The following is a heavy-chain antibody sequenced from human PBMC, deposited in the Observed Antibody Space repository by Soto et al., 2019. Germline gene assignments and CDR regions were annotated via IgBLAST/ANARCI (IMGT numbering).Heavy chain of an antibody. CDR2: LDPDNSET. V-gene: IGHV1-24*01. D-gene: IGHD3-22*01. CDR3: ATAIDDHDSSGFYFY. J-gene: IGHJ4*02. CDR1: GYSLTDLS. Sequence: QVQLVQSGAEVKKPGASVKVTCKVSGYSLTDLSIHWVRQAPAKGLEWMGGLDPDNSETVYAQKFQGRVTMTEDTSTNTAYMEVTSLRSEDTAIYYCATAIDDHDSSGFYFYWGPGALITVSS.